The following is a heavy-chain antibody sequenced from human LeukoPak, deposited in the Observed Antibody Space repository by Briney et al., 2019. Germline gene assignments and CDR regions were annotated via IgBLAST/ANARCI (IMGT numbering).Heavy chain of an antibody. Sequence: GGSLRLSCAASGXXFSSYAMSWVRQAPXXXXXXXXXISGSGGSTYYADSVKGRFTISRDNSKNTLYLQMNSLRAEDTAVYYCASGAPITIFGVGTFDYWGQGTLVTVSS. CDR2: ISGSGGST. D-gene: IGHD3-3*01. CDR3: ASGAPITIFGVGTFDY. V-gene: IGHV3-23*01. J-gene: IGHJ4*02. CDR1: GXXFSSYA.